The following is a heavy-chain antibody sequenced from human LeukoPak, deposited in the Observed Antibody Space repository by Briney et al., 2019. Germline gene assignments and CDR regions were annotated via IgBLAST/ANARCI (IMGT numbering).Heavy chain of an antibody. D-gene: IGHD4-23*01. CDR2: IGHDGGGI. J-gene: IGHJ4*02. Sequence: GGSLRLSCVASGFSLSSFAMTWVRQAPGKGLEWVSVIGHDGGGIQYADSVKGRFSISRDTSKNTLYLQMNSLRAEDTAVYYCAKYAPPTTMVTRFFDYWGQGTLVTVSS. CDR3: AKYAPPTTMVTRFFDY. CDR1: GFSLSSFA. V-gene: IGHV3-23*01.